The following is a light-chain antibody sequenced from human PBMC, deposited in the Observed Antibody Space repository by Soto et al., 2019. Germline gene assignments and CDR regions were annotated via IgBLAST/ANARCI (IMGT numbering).Light chain of an antibody. J-gene: IGKJ4*01. CDR3: QQHANWPLT. Sequence: EIVLTQSPPTLSLSPGERATLSCRATQSDGNNLAWYQQKPGQAPGLLIYEASTRATGIPARFSGSGSGTDFTLTISSLAPEDFAVYYCQQHANWPLTFGGGTKVEIK. CDR1: QSDGNN. V-gene: IGKV3-11*01. CDR2: EAS.